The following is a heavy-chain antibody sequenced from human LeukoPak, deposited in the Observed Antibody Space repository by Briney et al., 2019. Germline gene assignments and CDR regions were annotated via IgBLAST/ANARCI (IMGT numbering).Heavy chain of an antibody. Sequence: GGSLRLSCVASGFTVSSNYMSWVRQAPGKGLEWVSVIYSGGSTYYADSVKGRFTISRDNSKNTLYLQMNSLRAEDTAVYYCARTKSTLWPAAISDYWGQGTLVTVSS. CDR3: ARTKSTLWPAAISDY. CDR1: GFTVSSNY. V-gene: IGHV3-53*01. J-gene: IGHJ4*02. CDR2: IYSGGST. D-gene: IGHD2-2*01.